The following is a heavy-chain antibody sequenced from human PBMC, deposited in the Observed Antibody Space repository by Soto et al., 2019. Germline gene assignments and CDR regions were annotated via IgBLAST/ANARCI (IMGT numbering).Heavy chain of an antibody. Sequence: GGSLRLSCAASGFTFSSYGMHWVRQAPGKGLEWVAVISYDGSNKYYADSVKGRFTISRDNSKNTLYLQMNSLRAEDTAVYYCAKDSKRPMYGDSRRPYYYYYYGMDVWGQGTTVTVSS. CDR3: AKDSKRPMYGDSRRPYYYYYYGMDV. CDR1: GFTFSSYG. CDR2: ISYDGSNK. D-gene: IGHD4-17*01. J-gene: IGHJ6*02. V-gene: IGHV3-30*18.